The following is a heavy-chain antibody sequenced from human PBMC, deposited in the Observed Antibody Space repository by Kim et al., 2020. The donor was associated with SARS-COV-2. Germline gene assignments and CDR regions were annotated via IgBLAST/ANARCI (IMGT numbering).Heavy chain of an antibody. CDR3: MKGGWGWLCDY. J-gene: IGHJ4*01. CDR2: IDGSDGTT. CDR1: GFTFTGYA. V-gene: IGHV3-23*01. D-gene: IGHD2-21*01. Sequence: GGSLRLSCTTSGFTFTGYAMSWVRQAPGKGLEWVSSIDGSDGTTYYVDSVKGRFTISRDNSKNTLYLQLNSLRADDTAVYYCMKGGWGWLCDYW.